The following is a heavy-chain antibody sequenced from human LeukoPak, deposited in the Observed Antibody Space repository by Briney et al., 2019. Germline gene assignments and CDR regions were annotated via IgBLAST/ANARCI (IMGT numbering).Heavy chain of an antibody. CDR2: IKQDGSEK. Sequence: GGSLRLSCVASGFTFSSYNMNWVRQAPGKGLEWVANIKQDGSEKYYVDSVKGRFTISRDNAKNSLYLQMNSLRAEDTAVYYCAGGIAVAGKDWGQGTLVTVSS. CDR1: GFTFSSYN. CDR3: AGGIAVAGKD. D-gene: IGHD6-19*01. J-gene: IGHJ4*02. V-gene: IGHV3-7*01.